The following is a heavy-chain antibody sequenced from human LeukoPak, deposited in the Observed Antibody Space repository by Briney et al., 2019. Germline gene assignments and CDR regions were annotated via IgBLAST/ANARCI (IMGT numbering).Heavy chain of an antibody. CDR2: VSAYNGNT. CDR1: GYTFTSYG. J-gene: IGHJ4*02. CDR3: ARIGTESNWDQWLDAFDPLDY. D-gene: IGHD6-19*01. Sequence: ASVKVSCKASGYTFTSYGISWVRQAPGQGLEWMGWVSAYNGNTNYAQKLQGRVTMTTDTSTSTAYMELRSLRSDDTAVYYCARIGTESNWDQWLDAFDPLDYWGQGTLVTVSS. V-gene: IGHV1-18*01.